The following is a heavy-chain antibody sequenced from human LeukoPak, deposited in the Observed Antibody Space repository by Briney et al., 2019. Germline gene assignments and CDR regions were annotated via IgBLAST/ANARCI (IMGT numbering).Heavy chain of an antibody. Sequence: PSETLSLTCAVYGGSFSGYYWSWIRQPPGKGLEWIGEINHSGSTNYNPSLKSRVTISVDTSKNQFSLKLSSVTAADTAVYYCARDRHYDFWSGYGTWYYGMDVWGQGTTVTVSS. D-gene: IGHD3-3*01. CDR3: ARDRHYDFWSGYGTWYYGMDV. CDR2: INHSGST. V-gene: IGHV4-34*01. J-gene: IGHJ6*02. CDR1: GGSFSGYY.